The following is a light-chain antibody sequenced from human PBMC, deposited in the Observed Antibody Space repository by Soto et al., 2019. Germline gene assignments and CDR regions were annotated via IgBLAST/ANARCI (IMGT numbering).Light chain of an antibody. Sequence: QPVLTQPASVSGSSGQSITISCTGTSSDVGSYNLVSWYQQHPGKAPKLMIYEGSKRPSGVSNRFSGSKSGNTASLTISGLQAEDEADYYCCSYAGSSTPVVFGGGTKLTVL. CDR1: SSDVGSYNL. CDR2: EGS. J-gene: IGLJ2*01. CDR3: CSYAGSSTPVV. V-gene: IGLV2-23*01.